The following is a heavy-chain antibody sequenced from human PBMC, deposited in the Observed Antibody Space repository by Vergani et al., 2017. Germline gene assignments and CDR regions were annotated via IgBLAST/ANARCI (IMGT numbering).Heavy chain of an antibody. CDR2: INPSGGST. Sequence: QVQLVQSGAEVKKPGASVKVSCKASGYTSTSYYMHWVRQAPGQGLEWMGIINPSGGSTSYAQKFQGGVIMTRDTSTSTVYMELSSLRSEDTAVYYCAGGGVRRGEPRITMVRETYYFDYWGQGTLVTVSS. D-gene: IGHD3-10*01. J-gene: IGHJ4*02. V-gene: IGHV1-46*01. CDR1: GYTSTSYY. CDR3: AGGGVRRGEPRITMVRETYYFDY.